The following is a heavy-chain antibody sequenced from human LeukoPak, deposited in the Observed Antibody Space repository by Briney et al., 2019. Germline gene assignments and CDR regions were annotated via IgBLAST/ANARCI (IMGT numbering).Heavy chain of an antibody. Sequence: ASVKVSCKASGYTFTGYYMHWVRQAPGQGLEWMGWINPNSGGTNYAQKFKGRVTMTRHTSISTAYMELSRLRSDDTAVYYCARDRGIVVVPAAITHNWFDPWGQGTLVTVSS. CDR3: ARDRGIVVVPAAITHNWFDP. V-gene: IGHV1-2*02. CDR1: GYTFTGYY. D-gene: IGHD2-2*01. CDR2: INPNSGGT. J-gene: IGHJ5*02.